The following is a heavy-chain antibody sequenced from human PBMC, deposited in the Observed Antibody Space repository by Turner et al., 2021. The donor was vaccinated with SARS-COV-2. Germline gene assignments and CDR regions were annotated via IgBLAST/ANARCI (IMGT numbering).Heavy chain of an antibody. J-gene: IGHJ4*02. CDR1: GFTFGNAL. D-gene: IGHD1-26*01. V-gene: IGHV3-15*01. CDR2: MKTKTDGGTT. Sequence: EVRLVESGGGLVKPGRSLRLSCAASGFTFGNALMSWVRQAPGKVLEWVGRMKTKTDGGTTDYAAPVKGRFTSSRDDSKNTLYLQMNSLKTEDTAVYYCTTQSYPDYWGQGTLATVSS. CDR3: TTQSYPDY.